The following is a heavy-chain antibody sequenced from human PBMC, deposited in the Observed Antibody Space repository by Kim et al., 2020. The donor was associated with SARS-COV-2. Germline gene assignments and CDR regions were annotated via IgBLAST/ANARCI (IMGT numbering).Heavy chain of an antibody. CDR2: A. CDR3: AWAYSSGWYVY. V-gene: IGHV1-69*01. D-gene: IGHD6-19*01. Sequence: ANYAQKFQGRVTITADEATSTAYMELSSLRSEDTAVYYCAWAYSSGWYVYWGQGTLVTVSS. J-gene: IGHJ4*02.